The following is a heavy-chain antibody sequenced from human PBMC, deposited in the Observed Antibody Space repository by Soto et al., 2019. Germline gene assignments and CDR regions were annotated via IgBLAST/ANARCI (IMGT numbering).Heavy chain of an antibody. Sequence: EVQLLESGGGLVQPGGSLRLSCAASGFTFSSFSMNWVRQAPGKGLEWVASVVGGGDHTFYADSVKGRFTISRDDSQNTLLLQLNRQGANDTVVYFCAKRDSGSGRSPPVIGFWGLGTLVTVSS. V-gene: IGHV3-23*01. CDR3: AKRDSGSGRSPPVIGF. D-gene: IGHD3-10*01. CDR2: VVGGGDHT. CDR1: GFTFSSFS. J-gene: IGHJ4*02.